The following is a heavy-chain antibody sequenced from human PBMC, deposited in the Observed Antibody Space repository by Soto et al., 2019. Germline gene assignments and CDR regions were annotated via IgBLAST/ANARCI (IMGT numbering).Heavy chain of an antibody. D-gene: IGHD2-15*01. CDR3: ASSPQDIVIVPAPGLSWFAP. J-gene: IGHJ5*02. CDR2: ISPTGAII. CDR1: GFTVSDYF. V-gene: IGHV3-11*01. Sequence: PGGSLRLSCAASGFTVSDYFMNWIRQAPGKGLEWLSYISPTGAIIYYADSVKGRFTISRDNAKNSLYLQMNSLRAEDTAVYYCASSPQDIVIVPAPGLSWFAPWGQGTLVPVSP.